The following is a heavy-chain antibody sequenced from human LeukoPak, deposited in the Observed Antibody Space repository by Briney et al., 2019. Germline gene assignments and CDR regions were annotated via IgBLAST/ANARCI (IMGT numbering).Heavy chain of an antibody. CDR3: ARDLGVRFLEWFLDY. CDR1: GYTFTGYY. D-gene: IGHD3-3*01. Sequence: ASVKVSCEASGYTFTGYYMHWVRQAPGQGLEWMGWINPNSGGTNYAQKFQGRVTMTRDTSISTAYMELSRLRSDDTAVYYCARDLGVRFLEWFLDYWGQGTLVTVSS. V-gene: IGHV1-2*02. J-gene: IGHJ4*02. CDR2: INPNSGGT.